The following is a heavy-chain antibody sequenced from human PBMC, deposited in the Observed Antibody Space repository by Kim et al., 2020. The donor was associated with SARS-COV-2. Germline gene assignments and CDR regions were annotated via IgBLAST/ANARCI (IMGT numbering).Heavy chain of an antibody. D-gene: IGHD6-13*01. CDR2: T. CDR3: ARGGQQLVHDY. V-gene: IGHV1-18*01. J-gene: IGHJ4*02. Sequence: TNYAQKLQGRVTMTTYTSTSTADMELRSLRSDDTAVYYCARGGQQLVHDYWGQGTLVTVSS.